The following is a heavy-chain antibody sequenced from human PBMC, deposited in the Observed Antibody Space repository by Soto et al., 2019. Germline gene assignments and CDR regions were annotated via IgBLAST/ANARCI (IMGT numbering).Heavy chain of an antibody. CDR1: GGSISSSSYY. J-gene: IGHJ5*02. CDR2: IYYSGST. V-gene: IGHV4-39*01. Sequence: QLQLQASGPGLVKPSETLSLTCTVSGGSISSSSYYWGWIRQPPGKGLEGIGRIYYSGSTYYNPSLKSRGPRSVDRSKNQYSLMRSAVTAADTAVYYCARHQPWGLGTDPTNWFDPWGQGTLVTVSS. D-gene: IGHD3-16*01. CDR3: ARHQPWGLGTDPTNWFDP.